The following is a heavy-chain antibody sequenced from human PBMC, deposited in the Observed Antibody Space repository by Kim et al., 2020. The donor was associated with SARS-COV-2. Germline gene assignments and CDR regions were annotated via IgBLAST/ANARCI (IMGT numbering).Heavy chain of an antibody. D-gene: IGHD3-16*02. CDR1: GFTFSSYA. V-gene: IGHV3-30-3*01. J-gene: IGHJ4*02. Sequence: GSLRLSCAASGFTFSSYAMHWVRQAPGKGLEWVAVISYDGSNKYYADSVKGRFTISRDNSKNTLYLQMNSLRAEDTAVYYCGGLELPPPENSNYDLGGVIVTTELLDYWGQGTLVTVSS. CDR3: GGLELPPPENSNYDLGGVIVTTELLDY. CDR2: ISYDGSNK.